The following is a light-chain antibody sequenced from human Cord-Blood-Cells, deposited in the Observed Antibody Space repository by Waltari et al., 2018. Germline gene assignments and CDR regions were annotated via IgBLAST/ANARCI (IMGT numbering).Light chain of an antibody. CDR3: QQSYSTPLT. J-gene: IGKJ4*01. V-gene: IGKV1-39*01. CDR2: AAS. Sequence: DIQMTQSPSSLSASVGDRVTITCQASQSISSYLNWYQQKPGKAPKLLIYAASSLQSGVPSRFSGSGSRTEFTLTISSLQPEDFATYYCQQSYSTPLTFGGGTKVEIK. CDR1: QSISSY.